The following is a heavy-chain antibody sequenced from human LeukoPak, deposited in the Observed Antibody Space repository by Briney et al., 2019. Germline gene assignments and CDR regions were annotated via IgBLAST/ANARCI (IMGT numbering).Heavy chain of an antibody. J-gene: IGHJ4*02. CDR3: AKTGYDILTGLPRY. D-gene: IGHD3-9*01. CDR2: ISGSGGGT. CDR1: EFSFSNYA. V-gene: IGHV3-23*01. Sequence: PGGSLRLSCVGSEFSFSNYAMSWVRQAPGRGLEWVSSISGSGGGTYYADSVKGRFTISRDNSKNTLYLQMNSLRAEDTALYYCAKTGYDILTGLPRYWGQGTLVTVSS.